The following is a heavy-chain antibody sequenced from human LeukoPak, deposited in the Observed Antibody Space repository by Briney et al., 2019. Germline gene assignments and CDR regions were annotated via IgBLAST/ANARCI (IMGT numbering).Heavy chain of an antibody. Sequence: PLASVKVSCKASGYTFTSYAMHWVRQAPGQRLEWMGWINAGNGNTKYSQKFQGRVTITRDTSASTAYMELSSLRSEDTAVYYCARMYSSSWPAPVYWGQGTLVSVSS. CDR1: GYTFTSYA. V-gene: IGHV1-3*01. CDR2: INAGNGNT. J-gene: IGHJ4*02. D-gene: IGHD6-13*01. CDR3: ARMYSSSWPAPVY.